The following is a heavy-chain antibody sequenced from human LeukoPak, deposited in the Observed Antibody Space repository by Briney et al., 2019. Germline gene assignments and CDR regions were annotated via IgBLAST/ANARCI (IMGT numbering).Heavy chain of an antibody. V-gene: IGHV3-23*01. CDR1: GFLFNSYV. CDR2: TGSSCGST. D-gene: IGHD5-24*01. Sequence: GGSLRLSCSATGFLFNSYVMSWVRQAPGKGLDWVSATGSSCGSTYYADSVKGRFTISRDNSKNTLYLQMNSLRAEDTAVYYCAKRSIDGYNSIDYWGQGTLATVSS. J-gene: IGHJ4*02. CDR3: AKRSIDGYNSIDY.